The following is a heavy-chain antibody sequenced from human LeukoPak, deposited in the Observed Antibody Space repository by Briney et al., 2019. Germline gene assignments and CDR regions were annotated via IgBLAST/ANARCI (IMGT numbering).Heavy chain of an antibody. J-gene: IGHJ6*02. CDR1: GYTFTGYY. V-gene: IGHV1-46*01. D-gene: IGHD6-6*01. CDR2: INPSGGST. Sequence: SVKVSCKASGYTFTGYYMHWVRQAPGQGLEWMGIINPSGGSTSYAQKFQGRVTMNRDTSTSTVYMELSSPRSEDTAVYYCAKDIGGSSSSVGGRYYYGMDVWGQGTTVTVSS. CDR3: AKDIGGSSSSVGGRYYYGMDV.